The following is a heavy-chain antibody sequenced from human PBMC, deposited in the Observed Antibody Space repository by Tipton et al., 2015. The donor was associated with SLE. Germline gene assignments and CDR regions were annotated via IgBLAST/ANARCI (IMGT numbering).Heavy chain of an antibody. CDR2: INWNGGSV. J-gene: IGHJ4*02. D-gene: IGHD1-1*01. Sequence: SLRLSCATSGFTFGDYAMHWVRQTPGKGLEWVAVINWNGGSVGYADSVKGRFIVSRDNAKNSLYLQVNNLRPEDSALYYCAKGTQAERIYGTYYDDYWGQGSLVTVSS. V-gene: IGHV3-9*01. CDR3: AKGTQAERIYGTYYDDY. CDR1: GFTFGDYA.